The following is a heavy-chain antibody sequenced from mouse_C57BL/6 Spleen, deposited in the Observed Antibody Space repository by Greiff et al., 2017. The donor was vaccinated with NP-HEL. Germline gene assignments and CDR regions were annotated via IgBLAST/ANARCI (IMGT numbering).Heavy chain of an antibody. J-gene: IGHJ2*01. CDR2: IYPGDGDT. CDR1: GYAFSSSW. V-gene: IGHV1-82*01. Sequence: QVQLQQSGPELVKPGASVKISCKASGYAFSSSWMNWVKQRPGKGLEWIVRIYPGDGDTNSNGKFKGNATLTADKSSSTAYMQLSSLTSEDSAVYFCARDGSYFDYWGQGTTLTVSS. D-gene: IGHD2-3*01. CDR3: ARDGSYFDY.